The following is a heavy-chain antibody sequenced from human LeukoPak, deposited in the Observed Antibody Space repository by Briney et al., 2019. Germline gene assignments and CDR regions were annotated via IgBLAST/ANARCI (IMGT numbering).Heavy chain of an antibody. CDR2: IYYSGST. V-gene: IGHV4-30-4*01. CDR3: ARDDFDHFFDY. CDR1: GGSISSGDYY. J-gene: IGHJ4*02. D-gene: IGHD3-9*01. Sequence: SQTLSLTCTVSGGSISSGDYYWSWIRQPPGKGLEWIGYIYYSGSTYYNPSLKSRVTISEDTSKNQFSLKLSSVTAADTAVYYCARDDFDHFFDYWGQGTLVTVSS.